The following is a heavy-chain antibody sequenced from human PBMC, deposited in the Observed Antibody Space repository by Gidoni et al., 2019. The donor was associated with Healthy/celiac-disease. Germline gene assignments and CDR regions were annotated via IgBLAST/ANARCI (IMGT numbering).Heavy chain of an antibody. J-gene: IGHJ4*02. D-gene: IGHD6-19*01. CDR3: AKAVPRLGYFDY. Sequence: EVQLLESGGGLVQPGGSLRLSCAASGFTFSSYAMSWVRQAPGKGLEWVSAISGSGGSTSDADSVKGRFTISRDNSKNTLYLQMNSLRAEDTAVYYCAKAVPRLGYFDYWGQGTLVTVSS. CDR2: ISGSGGST. CDR1: GFTFSSYA. V-gene: IGHV3-23*01.